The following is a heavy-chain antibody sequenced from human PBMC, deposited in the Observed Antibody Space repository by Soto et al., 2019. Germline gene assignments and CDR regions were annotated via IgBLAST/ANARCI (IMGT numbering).Heavy chain of an antibody. D-gene: IGHD5-12*01. CDR1: GYIFINYG. J-gene: IGHJ5*02. CDR2: ISADNGNT. CDR3: ARDRDRVGTYAQPKLDP. V-gene: IGHV1-18*01. Sequence: QVQLVQSGAEVKKPGASVKVSCKAFGYIFINYGISWVRQAPGQGLEWMGWISADNGNTNYAQKLQDRVTMTTDTYASTASRVLRSLRSDDTAVYYCARDRDRVGTYAQPKLDPCGQGTQVTVSS.